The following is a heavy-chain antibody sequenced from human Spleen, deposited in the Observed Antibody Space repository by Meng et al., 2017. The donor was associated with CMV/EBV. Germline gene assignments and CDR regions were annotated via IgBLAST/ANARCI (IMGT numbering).Heavy chain of an antibody. D-gene: IGHD1-26*01. V-gene: IGHV3-21*01. J-gene: IGHJ4*02. CDR2: ISSSSSYI. Sequence: GFTFSSYSMNWVRQAPGKGLEWVSSISSSSSYIYYADSVKGRFTISRDNAKNSLYLQMNSLRAEDTAVYYCARLKVGATTDTRIDYWGQGTLVTVSS. CDR1: GFTFSSYS. CDR3: ARLKVGATTDTRIDY.